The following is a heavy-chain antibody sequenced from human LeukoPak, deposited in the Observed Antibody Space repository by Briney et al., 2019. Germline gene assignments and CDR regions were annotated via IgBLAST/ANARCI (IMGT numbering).Heavy chain of an antibody. CDR3: VRDRLHYGEYEKTFDY. Sequence: GGSLRLSCAASEFSVGSNYMTWVRQAPGKGLEWVSLIYSGGSTYYADSVKGRFTISRDNAKNSLYLQMNSLRAEDTAVYYCVRDRLHYGEYEKTFDYWGQGTLVTVSS. CDR2: IYSGGST. CDR1: EFSVGSNY. D-gene: IGHD4-17*01. J-gene: IGHJ4*02. V-gene: IGHV3-66*01.